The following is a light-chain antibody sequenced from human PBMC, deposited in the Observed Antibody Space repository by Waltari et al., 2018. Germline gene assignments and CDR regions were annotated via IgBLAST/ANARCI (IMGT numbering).Light chain of an antibody. V-gene: IGKV1-39*01. CDR2: AAS. CDR1: QSISSY. CDR3: QQSYSTPRT. J-gene: IGKJ1*01. Sequence: ITCRASQSISSYLNWYQQKPGKAPKLLIYAASSLQSGVPSRFSGSGSGTDFTLTISSLQPEDFATYYCQQSYSTPRTFGQGTKVEIK.